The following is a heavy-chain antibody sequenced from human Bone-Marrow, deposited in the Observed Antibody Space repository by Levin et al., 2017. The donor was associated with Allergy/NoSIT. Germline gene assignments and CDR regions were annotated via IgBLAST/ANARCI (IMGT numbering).Heavy chain of an antibody. CDR2: IKQDGSEK. J-gene: IGHJ4*02. CDR1: GFTFSSYW. CDR3: ARDCTTGTTCYFDY. D-gene: IGHD1-7*01. V-gene: IGHV3-7*01. Sequence: SCAASGFTFSSYWMSWVRQAPGKGLEWVANIKQDGSEKYYVDSVKGRFTISRDNAKNSLYLQMNSLRAEDTAVYYCARDCTTGTTCYFDYWGQGTLVTVSS.